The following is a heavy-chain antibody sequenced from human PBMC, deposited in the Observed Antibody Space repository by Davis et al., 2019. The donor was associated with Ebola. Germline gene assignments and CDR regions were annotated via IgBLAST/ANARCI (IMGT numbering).Heavy chain of an antibody. CDR3: ARRRGTYYYDSSGYYYFDY. V-gene: IGHV4-34*01. CDR1: GGSFSGYY. CDR2: INHSGST. J-gene: IGHJ4*02. Sequence: SETLSLTCAVYGGSFSGYYWSWIRQPPGKGLEWIGEINHSGSTNYNPSLKSRVTISVDTSKNQFSLKLSSVTAADTAVYYCARRRGTYYYDSSGYYYFDYWGQGTLVTVSS. D-gene: IGHD3-22*01.